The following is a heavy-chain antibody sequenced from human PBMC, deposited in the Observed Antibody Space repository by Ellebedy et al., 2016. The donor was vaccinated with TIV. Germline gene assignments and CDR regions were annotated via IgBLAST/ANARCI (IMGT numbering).Heavy chain of an antibody. V-gene: IGHV5-51*01. CDR3: VRRGGIGGDY. D-gene: IGHD3-3*02. J-gene: IGHJ4*02. CDR2: IYGADSDT. CDR1: GYTFTNYW. Sequence: GESLKISCTASGYTFTNYWIGWVRQMPGKGLECMGIIYGADSDTRYSPSFRGQVTISTDKSISTAYLQWSSLKASDTAMYYCVRRGGIGGDYWGQGTLVTVSS.